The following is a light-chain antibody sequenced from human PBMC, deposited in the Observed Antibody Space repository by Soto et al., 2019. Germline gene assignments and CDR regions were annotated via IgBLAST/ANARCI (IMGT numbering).Light chain of an antibody. CDR2: EHN. V-gene: IGLV6-57*04. Sequence: NFMLTQPHSLSESPGKTVTISCTRSSGSIASNYVQWFQQRPGSAPTTVIYEHNERPSGVPDRFSGSIDRSSNSASLTISGLKTEDEADYYCQSYYSSNVVFGGGTQLTVL. CDR1: SGSIASNY. J-gene: IGLJ2*01. CDR3: QSYYSSNVV.